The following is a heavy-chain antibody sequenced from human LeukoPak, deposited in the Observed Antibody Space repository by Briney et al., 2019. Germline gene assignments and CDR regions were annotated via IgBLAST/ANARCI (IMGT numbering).Heavy chain of an antibody. Sequence: SVKVSCKASGYTFTSYGISWVRQAPGQGLEWMGGIIPIFGSANYAQKFQGRVTITADESTSTAYMELSNLRSEDTAVYYCARVVTPRYCTSTSCYSKGWFDPWGQGTLVTVSS. CDR2: IIPIFGSA. CDR3: ARVVTPRYCTSTSCYSKGWFDP. CDR1: GYTFTSYG. D-gene: IGHD2-2*01. J-gene: IGHJ5*02. V-gene: IGHV1-69*13.